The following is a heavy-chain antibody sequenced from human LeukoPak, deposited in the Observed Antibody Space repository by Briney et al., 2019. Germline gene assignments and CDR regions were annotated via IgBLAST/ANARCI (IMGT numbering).Heavy chain of an antibody. CDR3: ARGRDYGDHNAFDI. J-gene: IGHJ3*02. V-gene: IGHV3-11*01. D-gene: IGHD4-17*01. CDR2: ISSSGSTI. Sequence: GGSLRLSCAASGFTFSDYYMSWIRQAPGKGLEWVSYISSSGSTIYYADSVKGRFTISRDNAKNSLYLQMNSLRAEDTAVYYCARGRDYGDHNAFDIWGQGTMVTVSS. CDR1: GFTFSDYY.